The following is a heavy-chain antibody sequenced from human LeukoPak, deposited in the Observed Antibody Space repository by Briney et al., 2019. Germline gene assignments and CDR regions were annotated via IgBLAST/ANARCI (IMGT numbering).Heavy chain of an antibody. CDR1: GYSFTSYC. D-gene: IGHD1-26*01. V-gene: IGHV5-51*01. J-gene: IGHJ3*01. CDR2: IYPGDSGP. CDR3: GMSGDRVPLQDDVFDV. Sequence: GESLKISCKVSGYSFTSYCIGWVRQMPGKGLEWMGIIYPGDSGPTYSPSFQGPVTISVDKSINNAYLQWSSLQASDTAMYYCGMSGDRVPLQDDVFDVWGQGTMVTVS.